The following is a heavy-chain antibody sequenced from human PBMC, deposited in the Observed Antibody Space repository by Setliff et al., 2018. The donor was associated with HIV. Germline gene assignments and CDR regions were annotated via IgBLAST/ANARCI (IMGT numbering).Heavy chain of an antibody. V-gene: IGHV4-34*01. J-gene: IGHJ4*02. CDR3: ARFGPWWELRRFDY. CDR1: GGSFSGYY. Sequence: NPSETLSLTCAVYGGSFSGYYWSWIRQPPGKGLEWIGEINHSGSTNYNPSLKSRVTISVDTSKNQFSLKLSSVTAADTAVYYCARFGPWWELRRFDYWGQGTLVTVSS. D-gene: IGHD1-26*01. CDR2: INHSGST.